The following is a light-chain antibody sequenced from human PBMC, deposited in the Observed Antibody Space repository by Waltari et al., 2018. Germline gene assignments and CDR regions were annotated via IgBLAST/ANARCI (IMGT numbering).Light chain of an antibody. CDR1: SSDVGGYNF. Sequence: QSALTQPASVSGSLGQSITISCTGTSSDVGGYNFVSWYQQDPGKAPKLMIYEVSNRPSGVSNRFSGSKSGNTASRTISGLQAEDEADYYCSSHTTSSIWVFGGGTKVTVL. V-gene: IGLV2-14*01. CDR3: SSHTTSSIWV. J-gene: IGLJ3*02. CDR2: EVS.